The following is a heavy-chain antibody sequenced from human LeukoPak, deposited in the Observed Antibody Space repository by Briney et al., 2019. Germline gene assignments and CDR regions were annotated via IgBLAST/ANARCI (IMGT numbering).Heavy chain of an antibody. V-gene: IGHV4-59*01. CDR2: IYYSGST. J-gene: IGHJ5*02. D-gene: IGHD1-20*01. CDR3: ARGGRITTVVGYNYFDP. CDR1: VGSISSYY. Sequence: SETLSLTCTVSVGSISSYYWSWIRQPPGKGLEWIGYIYYSGSTNYNPSLKSRVTISVDTSKNQFSLKLSSVTAADTAVYYCARGGRITTVVGYNYFDPWGQGTLVTVSS.